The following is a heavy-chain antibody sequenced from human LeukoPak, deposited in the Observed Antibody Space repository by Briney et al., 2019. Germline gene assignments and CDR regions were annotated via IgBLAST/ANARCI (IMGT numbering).Heavy chain of an antibody. Sequence: PSETLSLTCTVSGYSITSGYYWGWIRQPPGKGLEWIGSIYQSGSTFYNPSLKSRVTISVDTSKNQFSLKLSSATAADTAVYYCARDQDYYGSGSYGPDYWGQGTLVTVSS. V-gene: IGHV4-38-2*02. CDR2: IYQSGST. D-gene: IGHD3-10*01. CDR3: ARDQDYYGSGSYGPDY. CDR1: GYSITSGYY. J-gene: IGHJ4*02.